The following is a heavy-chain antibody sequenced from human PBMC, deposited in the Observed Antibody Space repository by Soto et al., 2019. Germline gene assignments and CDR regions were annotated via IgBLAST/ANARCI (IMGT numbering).Heavy chain of an antibody. CDR3: AKGAIPGHYYYYYYMDV. J-gene: IGHJ6*03. V-gene: IGHV3-9*01. CDR2: ISWNSGSI. CDR1: GFTFDDYA. Sequence: LRLSCAASGFTFDDYAMHWVRQAPGKGLEWVSGISWNSGSIGYADSVKGRFTISRDNAKNSLYLQMNSLRAEDTALYYCAKGAIPGHYYYYYYMDVWGKGTTVTVSS.